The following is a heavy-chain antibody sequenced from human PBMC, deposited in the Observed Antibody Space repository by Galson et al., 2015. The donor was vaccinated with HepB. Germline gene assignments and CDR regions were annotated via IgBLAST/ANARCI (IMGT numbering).Heavy chain of an antibody. CDR1: GYTFTSYA. CDR2: INAGNGKT. D-gene: IGHD2/OR15-2a*01. CDR3: ARDRASMAYFYGLDV. J-gene: IGHJ6*02. Sequence: SVKVSCKASGYTFTSYAMRWVRQAPGQRLEWMGWINAGNGKTKYSQNFQGRVTIIRDTSASTAYMELSSLRSEDTAVYYCARDRASMAYFYGLDVWGQGTTVTVSS. V-gene: IGHV1-3*01.